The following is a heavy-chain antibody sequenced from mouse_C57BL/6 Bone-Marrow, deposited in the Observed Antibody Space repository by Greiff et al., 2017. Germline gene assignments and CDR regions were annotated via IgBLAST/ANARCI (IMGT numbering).Heavy chain of an antibody. Sequence: QVQLQQPGAELVRPGSSVKLSCKASGYTFTSYWMHWVKQRPIQGLEWIGNIDPSDSETPYNQKFKDKATLTVDKSSSTAYMQLSSLTSEDSAVYYGARAGYDGDYNYYAMDYWGQGTSVTVSS. V-gene: IGHV1-52*01. D-gene: IGHD2-3*01. J-gene: IGHJ4*01. CDR1: GYTFTSYW. CDR3: ARAGYDGDYNYYAMDY. CDR2: IDPSDSET.